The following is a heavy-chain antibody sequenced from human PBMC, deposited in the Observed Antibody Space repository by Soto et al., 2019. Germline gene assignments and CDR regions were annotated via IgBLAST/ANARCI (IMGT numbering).Heavy chain of an antibody. V-gene: IGHV3-23*01. J-gene: IGHJ4*02. CDR3: ARGGYFNYYDSSGYYGY. D-gene: IGHD3-22*01. Sequence: EVQLLESGGGSVQPGGSLRLSCAASGFTFSSYGMTFSSYAMSWVRQAPGKGLEWVSTISGSGDSTYYADSVKGRFTISRDNAKNSLYLQMNSLRAEDTAVYYCARGGYFNYYDSSGYYGYWGQGTLVTVSS. CDR1: GFTFSSYGMTFSSYA. CDR2: ISGSGDST.